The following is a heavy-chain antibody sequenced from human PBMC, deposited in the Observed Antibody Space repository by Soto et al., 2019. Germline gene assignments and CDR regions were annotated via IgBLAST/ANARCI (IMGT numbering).Heavy chain of an antibody. J-gene: IGHJ6*02. V-gene: IGHV1-69*12. CDR2: IIPIFDTT. CDR3: ARGTSRYGDYHYYGLDV. Sequence: QVQLVQSGAEVKKPGSSVKVSCKASGGTISSYAISWVRQAPGQGLEWMGGIIPIFDTTNYAQKFQGRVTITADESTNTAYMELSSLTSEDTAVYYCARGTSRYGDYHYYGLDVWGQGTTVTVSS. D-gene: IGHD4-17*01. CDR1: GGTISSYA.